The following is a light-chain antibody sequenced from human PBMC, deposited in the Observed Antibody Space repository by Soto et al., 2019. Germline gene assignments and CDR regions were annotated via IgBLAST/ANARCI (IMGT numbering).Light chain of an antibody. V-gene: IGKV1-5*01. CDR1: QSLTGR. CDR2: DVS. CDR3: QQYNVYPYT. J-gene: IGKJ2*01. Sequence: DIRMTKSPSTLSASIGDRVTLTCRASQSLTGRLPWYQQKPCRPPKLLIYDVSNLESGVPSRFSGSESGTHFTLTIISLRTDDFATCYCQQYNVYPYTFSQGTRLDI.